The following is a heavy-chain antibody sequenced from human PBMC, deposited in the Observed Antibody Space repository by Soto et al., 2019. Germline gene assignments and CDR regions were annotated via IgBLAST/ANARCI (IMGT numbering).Heavy chain of an antibody. CDR3: ARVNDHYYDSSGYANWFDP. J-gene: IGHJ5*02. Sequence: QVQLVQTGAEVKKPGASVKVSCKASGYTFTGYYMHWVRQAPGQGLEWMGWINPNSGGTNYAQKFQGRVTMTRDTSISTAYMELSRLRSDDTAVYYCARVNDHYYDSSGYANWFDPWGQGTLVTVSS. CDR1: GYTFTGYY. V-gene: IGHV1-2*02. CDR2: INPNSGGT. D-gene: IGHD3-22*01.